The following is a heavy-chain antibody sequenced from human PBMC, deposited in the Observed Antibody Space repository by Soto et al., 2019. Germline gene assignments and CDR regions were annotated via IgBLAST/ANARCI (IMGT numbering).Heavy chain of an antibody. J-gene: IGHJ6*02. CDR1: GGSFSGYY. CDR2: INHSGST. CDR3: ASLYYDILTGYPVFYGMDV. D-gene: IGHD3-9*01. V-gene: IGHV4-34*01. Sequence: SETLSLTCAVSGGSFSGYYCSWIRKPPGKGLEWTGEINHSGSTNYNPSHKSRVTISVDTSKNQFSLKLSSVTAADTAVYYCASLYYDILTGYPVFYGMDVWGQGTTVTVSS.